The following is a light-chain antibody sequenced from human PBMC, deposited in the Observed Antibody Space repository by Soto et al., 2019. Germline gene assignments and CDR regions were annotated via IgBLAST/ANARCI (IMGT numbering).Light chain of an antibody. V-gene: IGKV3-20*01. J-gene: IGKJ5*01. CDR2: GAS. CDR3: QQYGSSSIT. Sequence: EIVLTQSPGTLSLSPVERATLSGMASQSVSSSYLAWYQQKPGQAPRLLIYGASSRATGIPDRFSGSGSGTDFTLTISRLEPEDFAVYYCQQYGSSSITFGQGTRLEI. CDR1: QSVSSSY.